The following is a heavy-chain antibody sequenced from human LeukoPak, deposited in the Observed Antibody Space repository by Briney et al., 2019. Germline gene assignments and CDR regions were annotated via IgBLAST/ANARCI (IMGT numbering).Heavy chain of an antibody. CDR3: ARGQIAARPDDY. D-gene: IGHD6-6*01. V-gene: IGHV4-34*01. J-gene: IGHJ4*02. Sequence: NPSETLSLTCAVYGGSFSGYYWSWIRQPPGKGLEWIGEINHSGSTNYNPSLKSRVTISVDTSKNQFSLKLSSVTAADTAVYYCARGQIAARPDDYWGRGTLVTVSS. CDR2: INHSGST. CDR1: GGSFSGYY.